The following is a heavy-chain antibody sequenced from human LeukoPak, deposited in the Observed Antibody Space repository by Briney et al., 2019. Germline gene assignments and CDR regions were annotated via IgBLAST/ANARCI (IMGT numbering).Heavy chain of an antibody. V-gene: IGHV4-34*10. J-gene: IGHJ4*02. CDR3: AREGGFYRPLDY. Sequence: GSLRLSCTASGFTFGDYAMSWFRQAPGKGLEWIGEVHLDGRTNYNPSLKSRLIMSVDLPENHISLKLTSVTAADTAVYYCAREGGFYRPLDYSGQGTLVTVSS. CDR2: VHLDGRT. CDR1: GFTFGDYA. D-gene: IGHD3-3*01.